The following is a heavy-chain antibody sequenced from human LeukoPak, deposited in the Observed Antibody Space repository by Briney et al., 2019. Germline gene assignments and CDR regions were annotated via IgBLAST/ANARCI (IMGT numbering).Heavy chain of an antibody. CDR3: ARASMGGRDYHLDS. V-gene: IGHV3-74*01. J-gene: IGHJ4*02. D-gene: IGHD4/OR15-4a*01. Sequence: GGSLRLSCAASEFTFSSYWMHWVRQAPGKGLVWVSRINSDGSTTSYADSVKGRFTISRDNAKNSLFLQLGSLRADDTAVYYCARASMGGRDYHLDSWGQGTLVTVSS. CDR1: EFTFSSYW. CDR2: INSDGSTT.